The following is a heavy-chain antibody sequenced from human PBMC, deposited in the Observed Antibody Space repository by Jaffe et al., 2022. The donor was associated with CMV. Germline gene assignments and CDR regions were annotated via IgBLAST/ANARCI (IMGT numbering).Heavy chain of an antibody. J-gene: IGHJ4*02. CDR2: IRSKANSYAT. V-gene: IGHV3-73*01. CDR3: TRHGGGSWY. D-gene: IGHD1-26*01. CDR1: GFTFSGSA. Sequence: EVQLVESGGGLVQPGGSLKLSCAASGFTFSGSAMHWVRQASGKGLEWVGRIRSKANSYATAYAASVKGRFTISRDDSKNTAYLQMNSLKTEDTAVYYCTRHGGGSWYWGQGTLVTVSS.